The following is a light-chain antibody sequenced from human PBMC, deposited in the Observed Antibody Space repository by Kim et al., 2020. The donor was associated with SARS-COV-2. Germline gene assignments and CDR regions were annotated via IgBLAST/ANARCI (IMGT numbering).Light chain of an antibody. CDR1: QDTNIL. CDR3: QQLKSYPRT. J-gene: IGKJ1*01. V-gene: IGKV1-9*01. Sequence: ASVGDRVTISCRASQDTNILLDWYQQTPGKAPRLLIYAAITLQSGAPSRFSGSGSGAEFTLTISSLQPEDSATYYCQQLKSYPRTFGQGTKVDIK. CDR2: AAI.